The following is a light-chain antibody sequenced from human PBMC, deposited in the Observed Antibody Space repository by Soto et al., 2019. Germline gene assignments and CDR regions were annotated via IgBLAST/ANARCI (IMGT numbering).Light chain of an antibody. V-gene: IGKV3-20*01. CDR1: QSLTSNY. Sequence: EIVLTQSPATLSLSPGERATLSCRASQSLTSNYLAWYQQKPGQPPRLLIYGASSRATGIPDRFSGSGSGTDFTLTISRLEPEDFAVYYCQQYGNSFGGGTRVEI. CDR2: GAS. CDR3: QQYGNS. J-gene: IGKJ4*01.